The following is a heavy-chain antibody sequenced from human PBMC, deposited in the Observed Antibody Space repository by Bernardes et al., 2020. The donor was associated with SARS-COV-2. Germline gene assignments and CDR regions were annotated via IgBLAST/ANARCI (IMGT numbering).Heavy chain of an antibody. V-gene: IGHV1-18*01. J-gene: IGHJ4*02. CDR3: ARSQEGLRYFDWLLY. D-gene: IGHD3-9*01. CDR2: ISAYNGNT. Sequence: ASVKVSCKASGYTFTSYGISWVRQAPGQGLEWMGWISAYNGNTNYAQKLQGRVTMTTDTSTSTAYMELRSLRSDDTAVYYCARSQEGLRYFDWLLYWGQGTLVTVSS. CDR1: GYTFTSYG.